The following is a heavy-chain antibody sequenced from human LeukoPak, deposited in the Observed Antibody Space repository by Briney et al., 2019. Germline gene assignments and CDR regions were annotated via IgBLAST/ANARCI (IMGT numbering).Heavy chain of an antibody. CDR2: MNQDGSVK. V-gene: IGHV3-7*05. D-gene: IGHD1-26*01. Sequence: PGGSLRLSCAASGSTFSSSWMSWVRQAPGKGPEWVANMNQDGSVKYYVDSVKGRFSISRDNAKNSLYLQMNSLRAEDTAVYYCAAQSFGWFDPWGQGTLVTVSS. CDR3: AAQSFGWFDP. J-gene: IGHJ5*02. CDR1: GSTFSSSW.